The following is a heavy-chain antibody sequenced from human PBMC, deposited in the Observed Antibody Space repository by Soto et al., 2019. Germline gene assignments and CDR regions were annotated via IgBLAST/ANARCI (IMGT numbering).Heavy chain of an antibody. V-gene: IGHV4-59*01. J-gene: IGHJ5*02. CDR2: IYYSGST. D-gene: IGHD3-10*01. CDR1: GGSISSYY. CDR3: ARVPSYYYGSGSYRFWFDP. Sequence: PSETLSLTCTVSGGSISSYYWSWIRQPPGKGLEWIGYIYYSGSTNYNPSLKSRVTISVDTSKNQFSLKLSSVTAADTAVYYCARVPSYYYGSGSYRFWFDPWGQGTLVTVSS.